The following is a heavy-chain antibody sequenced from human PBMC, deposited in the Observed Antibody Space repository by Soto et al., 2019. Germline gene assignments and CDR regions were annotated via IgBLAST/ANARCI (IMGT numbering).Heavy chain of an antibody. CDR1: GGSFSGFY. V-gene: IGHV4-34*01. CDR3: VSKLGSCTGGSCNWYFDL. CDR2: INHSGST. J-gene: IGHJ2*01. Sequence: QVQLQQWGAGLLKPPETLSLTCAVYGGSFSGFYWSWIRQPPGKGLEWIGEINHSGSTNYNPSLKSRVTISADTSKNQFSLQLSSVTAADTAVYYCVSKLGSCTGGSCNWYFDLWGRGTLVTVSS. D-gene: IGHD2-15*01.